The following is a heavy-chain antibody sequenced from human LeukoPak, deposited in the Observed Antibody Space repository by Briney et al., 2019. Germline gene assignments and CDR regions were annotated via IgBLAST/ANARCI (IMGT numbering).Heavy chain of an antibody. V-gene: IGHV3-23*01. CDR3: AKGGYSYGYC. Sequence: GLEWVSAISGSGGSTYYADSVKGRFTISRDNSKNTLYLQMNSLRAEDTAVYYCAKGGYSYGYCWGQGTLVTVSS. D-gene: IGHD5-18*01. CDR2: ISGSGGST. J-gene: IGHJ4*02.